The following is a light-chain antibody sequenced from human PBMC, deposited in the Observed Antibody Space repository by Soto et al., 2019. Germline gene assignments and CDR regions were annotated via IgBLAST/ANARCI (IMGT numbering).Light chain of an antibody. CDR3: QQYYGWPKT. J-gene: IGKJ1*01. CDR2: DAS. CDR1: QSVGSN. V-gene: IGKV3-15*01. Sequence: EIVVTQSPATLSVSPGERVTLSCWASQSVGSNLAWYRQKPGQAPRVLIYDASTRATGIPARFSAGGSGTEFPLPIASLQSEDFAIYYCQQYYGWPKTFGQGTRVEIK.